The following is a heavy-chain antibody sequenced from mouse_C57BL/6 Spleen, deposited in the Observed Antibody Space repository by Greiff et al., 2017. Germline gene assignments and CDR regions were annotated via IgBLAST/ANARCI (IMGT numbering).Heavy chain of an antibody. CDR2: ISGGGGNT. Sequence: EVKVVESGGGLVKPGGSLKLSCAASGFTFSSYTMSWVRQTPEKRLEWVATISGGGGNTYYPDSVKGRFTISRDDAKNTLYLQMSSLRSEDTALYYCARRLGQYYAMDYWGQGTSVTVSS. CDR1: GFTFSSYT. CDR3: ARRLGQYYAMDY. J-gene: IGHJ4*01. V-gene: IGHV5-9*01. D-gene: IGHD4-1*01.